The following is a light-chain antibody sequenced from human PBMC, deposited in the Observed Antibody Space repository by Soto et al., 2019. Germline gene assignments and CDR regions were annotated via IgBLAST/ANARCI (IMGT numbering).Light chain of an antibody. V-gene: IGKV1-5*01. CDR3: QQYTNFPLT. CDR1: QSISSW. CDR2: EAS. J-gene: IGKJ4*01. Sequence: DIQMTQSPSTLSASVGDRVTITCRASQSISSWVAWYQQKPGKAPKLLIHEASCLESGVPSRFSGSESGTEFTLTISGLHAEDSATYYCQQYTNFPLTFGRGTKVEIK.